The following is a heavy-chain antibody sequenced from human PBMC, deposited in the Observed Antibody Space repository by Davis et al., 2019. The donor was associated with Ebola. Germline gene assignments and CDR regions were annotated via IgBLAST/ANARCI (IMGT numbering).Heavy chain of an antibody. CDR1: GFTFSIYW. D-gene: IGHD1-26*01. CDR2: INSDGRTT. V-gene: IGHV3-74*01. CDR3: TTLSGPFDS. J-gene: IGHJ4*02. Sequence: PGGSLRLSCAPSGFTFSIYWMHWVRQAPGQVLVWVSRINSDGRTTTYADSVRGRFTISRDNAKNTLYLQMNSLRAEDTALYYCTTLSGPFDSWGLGTLVTVSS.